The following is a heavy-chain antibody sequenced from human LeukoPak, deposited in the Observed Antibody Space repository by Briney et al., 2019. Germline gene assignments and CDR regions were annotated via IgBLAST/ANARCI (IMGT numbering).Heavy chain of an antibody. CDR3: ARGNKAMVNYYMDV. V-gene: IGHV3-30-3*01. J-gene: IGHJ6*03. CDR2: ISYDGSNK. CDR1: GFTFSSYA. D-gene: IGHD5-18*01. Sequence: GGSLRLSCAASGFTFSSYAMHWVRQAPGKGLEWVAVISYDGSNKYYADSVKGRFTISRDNSKNTLYLQMNSLRAEDTAVYYCARGNKAMVNYYMDVWGKGTTATVSS.